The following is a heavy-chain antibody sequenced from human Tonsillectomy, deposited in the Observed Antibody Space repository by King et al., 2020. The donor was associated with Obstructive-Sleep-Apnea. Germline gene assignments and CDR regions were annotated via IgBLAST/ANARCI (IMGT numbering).Heavy chain of an antibody. D-gene: IGHD4-23*01. CDR2: TNTYNDHT. Sequence: VQLVESGPEVKKPGASVKVSCKASGYTLSSYSITWVRQAPGQGLEWMGWTNTYNDHTNYAEKFQGRGTMTRDTSTNTGYMELRSLTSDDTAVYYCARVPRPTPENDYGGPGYLDLWGQGTLVTVSS. CDR3: ARVPRPTPENDYGGPGYLDL. CDR1: GYTLSSYS. V-gene: IGHV1-18*04. J-gene: IGHJ4*02.